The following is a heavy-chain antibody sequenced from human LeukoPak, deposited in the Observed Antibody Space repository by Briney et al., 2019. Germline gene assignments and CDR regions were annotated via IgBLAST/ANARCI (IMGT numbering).Heavy chain of an antibody. J-gene: IGHJ6*03. CDR1: GFSFNDYA. D-gene: IGHD6-13*01. CDR2: ISWDGGST. Sequence: GRSLRLSCAASGFSFNDYAMHWVRQAPGKGLEWVSLISWDGGSTYYADSVKGRFTISRDNSKNSLYLQMNSLRTEDTALYYCAKDGAAAAGTTYYYYMDVWGKGTTVTVSS. V-gene: IGHV3-43*01. CDR3: AKDGAAAAGTTYYYYMDV.